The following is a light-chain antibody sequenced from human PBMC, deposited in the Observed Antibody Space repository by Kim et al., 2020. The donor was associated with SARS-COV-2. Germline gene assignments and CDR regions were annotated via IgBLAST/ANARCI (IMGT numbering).Light chain of an antibody. V-gene: IGKV1-27*01. Sequence: DIQMTQSPSSLSASVGDRVTITCRASQGINSYLAWYQQKPGEVPELLIYAASTLQSGVPSRFSGSGSGTDFTITISSLQPEDVTTYYCQRDSHAPFTFGRGTKVDIK. J-gene: IGKJ3*01. CDR2: AAS. CDR3: QRDSHAPFT. CDR1: QGINSY.